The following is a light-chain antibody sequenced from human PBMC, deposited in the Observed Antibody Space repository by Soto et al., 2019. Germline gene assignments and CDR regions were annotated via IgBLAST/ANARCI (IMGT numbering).Light chain of an antibody. CDR2: GAS. CDR3: QQYGRPIP. CDR1: QSFSSSY. J-gene: IGKJ5*01. Sequence: EIVLTPSPGTLSLSPGERATIACRASQSFSSSYLAWYQQKPGQAPRLLIYGASSRATGIPDRLSGSGSGTDCTLISSRLEPDDFAVYYCQQYGRPIPVGQGTRLEI. V-gene: IGKV3-20*01.